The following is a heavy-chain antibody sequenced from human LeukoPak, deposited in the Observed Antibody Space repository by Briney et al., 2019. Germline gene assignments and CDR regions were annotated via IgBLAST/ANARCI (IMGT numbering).Heavy chain of an antibody. CDR1: GFIFGSYA. Sequence: PGGSLRLSCAVSGFIFGSYAMGWVRQAPGKGLEWFSTISGPGDNTYYADSVKGRFTISRDNSKNTLYLQMNSLRAEDTAIYYCAKEDYYDSRDHIKLDAFDVWGQGTTVTVSS. D-gene: IGHD3-22*01. J-gene: IGHJ3*01. CDR2: ISGPGDNT. CDR3: AKEDYYDSRDHIKLDAFDV. V-gene: IGHV3-23*01.